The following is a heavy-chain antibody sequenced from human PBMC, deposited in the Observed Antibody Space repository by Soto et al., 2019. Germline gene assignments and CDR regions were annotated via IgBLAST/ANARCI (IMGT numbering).Heavy chain of an antibody. CDR3: ASAIAVASTGFDY. Sequence: ASVKVSCKSSGYPFTSYDINWVRQATGQGLEWLGWMNPNSGNTGYAQKFQGRVTMTRNTSIGTAYMELSSLRSEDTAVYYCASAIAVASTGFDYWGQGTLVTVSS. V-gene: IGHV1-8*01. CDR1: GYPFTSYD. J-gene: IGHJ4*02. CDR2: MNPNSGNT. D-gene: IGHD6-19*01.